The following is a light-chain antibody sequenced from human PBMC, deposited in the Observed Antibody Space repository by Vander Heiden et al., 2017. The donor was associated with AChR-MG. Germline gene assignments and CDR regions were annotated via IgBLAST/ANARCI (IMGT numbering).Light chain of an antibody. Sequence: TQSTRPPSTLSASVGDRVTITCRASQSISSWLAWYQQKPGKAPKLLIYKASSLESGVPSRFSGSGSGTEFTLTISSLQPDDFATYYCQQYNSYSYTFGQGTKLEIK. CDR1: QSISSW. J-gene: IGKJ2*01. V-gene: IGKV1-5*03. CDR2: KAS. CDR3: QQYNSYSYT.